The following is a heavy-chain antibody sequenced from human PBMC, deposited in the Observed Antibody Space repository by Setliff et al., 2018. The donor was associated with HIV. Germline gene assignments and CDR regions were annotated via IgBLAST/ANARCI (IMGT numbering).Heavy chain of an antibody. D-gene: IGHD1-7*01. Sequence: GSISSDDYSWNWIRQPAGKGLEWIGRIYASGSTNYNPSLRSRAAISVDRSKNRFSLNLNSVTAADTAVYYCARRAVQDGTVTSSNWFDPWGQGTLVTVSS. CDR2: IYASGST. CDR3: ARRAVQDGTVTSSNWFDP. V-gene: IGHV4-61*02. J-gene: IGHJ5*02. CDR1: GSISSDDYS.